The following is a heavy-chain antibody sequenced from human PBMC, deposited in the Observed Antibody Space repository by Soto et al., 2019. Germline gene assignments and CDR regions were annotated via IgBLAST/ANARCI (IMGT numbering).Heavy chain of an antibody. D-gene: IGHD5-12*01. CDR1: GGSISSYY. V-gene: IGHV4-59*01. CDR2: IYYSGST. J-gene: IGHJ6*02. CDR3: ARARLFSMDV. Sequence: LSLTCTVSGGSISSYYWSWIRQPPGKGLEWIGYIYYSGSTNYNPSLKSRVTISVDTSKNQFSLKLSSVTAADTAVYYCARARLFSMDVWGQGTTVTVSS.